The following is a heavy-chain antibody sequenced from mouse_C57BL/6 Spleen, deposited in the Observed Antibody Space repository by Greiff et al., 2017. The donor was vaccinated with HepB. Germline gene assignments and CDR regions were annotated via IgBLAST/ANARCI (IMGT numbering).Heavy chain of an antibody. CDR1: GYTFTDYE. V-gene: IGHV1-15*01. CDR2: IDPETGGT. Sequence: QVQLQQSGAELVRPGASVTLSCKASGYTFTDYEMHWVKQTPVHGLEWIGAIDPETGGTAYNQKFKGKAILTADKSSSTAYMELRSLTSEYSAVYYCTRALYYDYEDYYAMDYWGQGTSVTVSS. D-gene: IGHD2-4*01. CDR3: TRALYYDYEDYYAMDY. J-gene: IGHJ4*01.